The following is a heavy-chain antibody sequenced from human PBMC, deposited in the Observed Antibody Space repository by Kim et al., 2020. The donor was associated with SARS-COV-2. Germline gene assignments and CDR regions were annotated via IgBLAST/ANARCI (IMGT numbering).Heavy chain of an antibody. Sequence: SVKVSCKASGGTFSSYAISWVRQAPGQGLEWMARIIPILGIANYAQKFQGRVTITADKSTSTAYMELSSLRSEDTAVYYCARDYEGTKTRKYREDYYGSGSHFLAGWGQGTLVTVSS. CDR3: ARDYEGTKTRKYREDYYGSGSHFLAG. J-gene: IGHJ4*02. V-gene: IGHV1-69*04. CDR1: GGTFSSYA. CDR2: IIPILGIA. D-gene: IGHD3-10*01.